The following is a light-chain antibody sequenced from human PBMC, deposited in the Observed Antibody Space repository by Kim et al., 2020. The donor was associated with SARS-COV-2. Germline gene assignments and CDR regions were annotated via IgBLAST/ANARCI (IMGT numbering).Light chain of an antibody. CDR2: AHP. V-gene: IGKV3-20*01. Sequence: EIVLTQSPGTLSLSPGERATLSCRASQSVSRSYLAWYYQQPGQAPGSSSMAHPTGPLASQTGSVAVGLGQTSPSPSADWSLRIFAVYYCQHFQSSPPRYSFGQGTKLEI. J-gene: IGKJ2*03. CDR3: QHFQSSPPRYS. CDR1: QSVSRSY.